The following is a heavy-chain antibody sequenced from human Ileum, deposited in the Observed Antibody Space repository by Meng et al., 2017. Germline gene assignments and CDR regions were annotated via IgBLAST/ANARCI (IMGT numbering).Heavy chain of an antibody. J-gene: IGHJ4*02. Sequence: VQVVESGGGVVQPGTSLRLSCAASGFTFSSYAMYWVRQAPGKGLEWVAVISSDGANKYYTDSVKGRFTISRDNSKNTLSLQMNSLTAEDTAVYYCARDLLRACDYWGQGTLVTVSS. D-gene: IGHD1-26*01. V-gene: IGHV3-30*10. CDR1: GFTFSSYA. CDR2: ISSDGANK. CDR3: ARDLLRACDY.